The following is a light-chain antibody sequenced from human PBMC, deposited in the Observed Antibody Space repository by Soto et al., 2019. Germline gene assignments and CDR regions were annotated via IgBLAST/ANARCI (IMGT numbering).Light chain of an antibody. Sequence: EIVLTQSPVTLSLSPGDRPTLSCRPSQSVSSFLAWYQQKPGQPPRLLIYDVSNRAAGIPARFSGSGSGTDFTLTISSLEPEDFAVYYCQQRTDWPPVYTFGQGTKLEIK. V-gene: IGKV3-11*01. CDR3: QQRTDWPPVYT. CDR2: DVS. CDR1: QSVSSF. J-gene: IGKJ2*01.